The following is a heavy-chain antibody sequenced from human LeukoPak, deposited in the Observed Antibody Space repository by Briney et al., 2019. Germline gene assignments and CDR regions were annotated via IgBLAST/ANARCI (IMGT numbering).Heavy chain of an antibody. CDR1: GGSFSGYY. CDR3: ARSSGAKGDAFDI. Sequence: SETLSLTCAVYGGSFSGYYWSWIRQPPGKGLEWIGEINHSGSTNYNPSLKSRVTISVDTSKNQFSLKLSSVTAADTAVYYCARSSGAKGDAFDIWGQGTMVTVSS. D-gene: IGHD6-19*01. CDR2: INHSGST. V-gene: IGHV4-34*01. J-gene: IGHJ3*02.